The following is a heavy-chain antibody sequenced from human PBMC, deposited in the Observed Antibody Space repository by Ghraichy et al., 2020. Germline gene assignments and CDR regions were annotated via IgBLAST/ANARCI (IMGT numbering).Heavy chain of an antibody. Sequence: LSLTCAASGFSFDDYAMHWVRQAPGKGLEWVSGITWNSGIIGYADSVKGRFTISRDNAKNSLYLQMNSLRAEDTAFYYCAKEMYDSSSFDPWGQGTLVTVSS. D-gene: IGHD6-6*01. CDR1: GFSFDDYA. CDR2: ITWNSGII. CDR3: AKEMYDSSSFDP. V-gene: IGHV3-9*01. J-gene: IGHJ5*02.